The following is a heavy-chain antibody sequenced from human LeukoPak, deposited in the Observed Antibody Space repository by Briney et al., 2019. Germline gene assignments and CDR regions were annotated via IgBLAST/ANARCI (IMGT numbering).Heavy chain of an antibody. CDR3: AKDQSRVGASDPFDY. D-gene: IGHD1-26*01. V-gene: IGHV3-23*01. CDR1: GFTFSSCA. J-gene: IGHJ4*02. CDR2: ISGSGATT. Sequence: GGSLRLSCAASGFTFSSCAMTWVRQAPGKGLEWVSSISGSGATTYYADSVKGRFTISRDNSNNTVYLQMNSLRAEDAAVYYCAKDQSRVGASDPFDYWGQGMQVGVSS.